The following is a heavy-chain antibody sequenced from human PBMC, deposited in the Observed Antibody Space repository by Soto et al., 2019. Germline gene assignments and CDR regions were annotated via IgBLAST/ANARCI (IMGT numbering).Heavy chain of an antibody. V-gene: IGHV1-69*13. J-gene: IGHJ6*02. CDR3: ARDLYYGSGSYYYGMDV. D-gene: IGHD3-10*01. CDR1: GGIFSSYA. Sequence: ASVKVSCKASGGIFSSYAISWLRQAPGQGLEWMGGIIPIFGTANYAQKFQGRVTITADESTSTAYMELSSLRSEDTAVYYCARDLYYGSGSYYYGMDVWGQGTTVTVSS. CDR2: IIPIFGTA.